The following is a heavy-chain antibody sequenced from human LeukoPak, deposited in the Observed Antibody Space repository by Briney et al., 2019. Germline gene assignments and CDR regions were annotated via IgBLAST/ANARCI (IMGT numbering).Heavy chain of an antibody. V-gene: IGHV4-59*01. Sequence: SETLSLTCTVSGGSISSYYWSWIRQPPGKGLEWIGYVYDSGYTKYRPSLKSRVTISIDTSKNQYSLNLNSVTAADTAVYYCARTIQGRPYYFDSWGQGTLVTVSS. CDR3: ARTIQGRPYYFDS. CDR2: VYDSGYT. D-gene: IGHD6-6*01. CDR1: GGSISSYY. J-gene: IGHJ4*02.